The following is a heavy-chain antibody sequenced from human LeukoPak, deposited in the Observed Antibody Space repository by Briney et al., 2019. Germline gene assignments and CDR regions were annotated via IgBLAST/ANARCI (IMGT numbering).Heavy chain of an antibody. CDR2: INHYRVRA. J-gene: IGHJ2*01. Sequence: ASVKVSCKASGYTFTDYYMHWVRQAPGQGLEWMGWINHYRVRASYAQNFQDRVTMTRDTSISTAFLDLTRLRSDDTAVYYCARDGMNYYDSSGSSYFDLWGRSTLHTVFS. D-gene: IGHD3-22*01. CDR3: ARDGMNYYDSSGSSYFDL. CDR1: GYTFTDYY. V-gene: IGHV1-2*02.